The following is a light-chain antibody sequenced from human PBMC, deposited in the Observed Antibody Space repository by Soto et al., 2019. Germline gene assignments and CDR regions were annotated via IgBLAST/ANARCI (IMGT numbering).Light chain of an antibody. CDR2: SND. Sequence: QSVLTQPPSASGTPGQRVSISCSGRASDIGTNTVNWYQQFPGTAPKLLLHSNDQRPSGVPDRFSGSKSGTSASLAISGLQSEDEADYYWVAWDGSLNGYVFGTGTKLTVL. J-gene: IGLJ1*01. CDR1: ASDIGTNT. CDR3: VAWDGSLNGYV. V-gene: IGLV1-44*01.